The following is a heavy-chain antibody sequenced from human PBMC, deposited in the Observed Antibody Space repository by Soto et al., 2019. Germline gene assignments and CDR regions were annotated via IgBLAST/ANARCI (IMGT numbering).Heavy chain of an antibody. CDR2: IYHSGST. V-gene: IGHV4-4*02. D-gene: IGHD5-12*01. CDR3: ASRDIVATIGFDY. J-gene: IGHJ4*02. Sequence: QVQLQESGPGLVKPSGTLSLTCAVSSGSISSSNWWSWVRQPPGKGLEWIGEIYHSGSTNYNPSLKSRVTISVDKSNNQFSLKLSSVTAADTAVYYCASRDIVATIGFDYWGQGTLVTVSS. CDR1: SGSISSSNW.